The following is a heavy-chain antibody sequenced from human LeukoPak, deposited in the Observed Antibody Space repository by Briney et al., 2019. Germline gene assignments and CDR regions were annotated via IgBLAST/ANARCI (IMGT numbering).Heavy chain of an antibody. D-gene: IGHD3-9*01. CDR2: ISGSGGST. J-gene: IGHJ4*02. CDR1: GFTFSSYA. Sequence: PGGSLRLSCAASGFTFSSYAMSWVRQAPGKGLEWVSAISGSGGSTYYADSVKGRFTISRDNSNNTLFLQMNSLRAEDTAFYYCASLPRASWLPFYFDYWGRGTLVTVSS. V-gene: IGHV3-23*01. CDR3: ASLPRASWLPFYFDY.